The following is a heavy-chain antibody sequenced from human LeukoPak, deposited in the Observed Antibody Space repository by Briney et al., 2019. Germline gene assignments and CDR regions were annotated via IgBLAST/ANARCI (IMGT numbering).Heavy chain of an antibody. J-gene: IGHJ6*03. V-gene: IGHV1-2*02. CDR3: ARETMVRGVIYYYHYMDV. CDR1: GYTFTGYY. CDR2: INPNSGGT. D-gene: IGHD3-10*01. Sequence: ASVKVSCKASGYTFTGYYMHWARQAPGQGLEWMGWINPNSGGTNYAQKFQGRVTMTRDTSISTAYMELCRLRSDDTAVYYCARETMVRGVIYYYHYMDVWGKGTTVTVSS.